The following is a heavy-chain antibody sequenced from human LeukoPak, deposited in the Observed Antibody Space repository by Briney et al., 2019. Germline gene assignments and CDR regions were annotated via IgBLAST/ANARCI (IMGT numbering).Heavy chain of an antibody. D-gene: IGHD6-19*01. CDR2: ISSSSSYI. CDR3: AREGTSSGWYPFDY. CDR1: GFTFSSYS. V-gene: IGHV3-21*01. J-gene: IGHJ4*02. Sequence: PGGSLRLSCAASGFTFSSYSMNWVRQAPGKGLEWVSSISSSSSYIYYADSVKGRFTISRDNAKNSLYLQMNSLRAEDTAVYYCAREGTSSGWYPFDYWGQGTLVTVSS.